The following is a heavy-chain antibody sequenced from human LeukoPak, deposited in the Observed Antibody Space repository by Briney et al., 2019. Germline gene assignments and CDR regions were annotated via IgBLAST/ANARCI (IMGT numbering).Heavy chain of an antibody. V-gene: IGHV4-59*01. D-gene: IGHD3-22*01. CDR3: ARVGNYYDSSGYLDY. J-gene: IGHJ4*02. CDR2: IYYSGST. CDR1: GGSISSYY. Sequence: SETLSLTCTVSGGSISSYYWSWIRQPPGKGLEWIGYIYYSGSTNYNPSLKSRVTISVDTSKNQFSLKLSSVTAADTAVYYWARVGNYYDSSGYLDYWGQGTLVTVSS.